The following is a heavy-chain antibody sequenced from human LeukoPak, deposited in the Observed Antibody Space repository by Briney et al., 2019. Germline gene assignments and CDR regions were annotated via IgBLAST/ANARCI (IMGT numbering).Heavy chain of an antibody. CDR1: GFTFSGSA. D-gene: IGHD3-16*02. CDR3: ARALSYHWRH. V-gene: IGHV3-73*01. Sequence: GGSLRLSCAASGFTFSGSAMHWVRQASGKGLEWVGRIRSKANSYATAYAASVKGRFTISRDNSKNTLYLQMNSLRAEDTAVYYCARALSYHWRHWGQGTLVTVSS. CDR2: IRSKANSYAT. J-gene: IGHJ4*02.